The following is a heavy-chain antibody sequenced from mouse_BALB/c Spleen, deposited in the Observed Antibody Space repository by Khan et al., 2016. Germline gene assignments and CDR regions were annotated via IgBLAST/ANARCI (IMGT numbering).Heavy chain of an antibody. CDR2: IWGDGST. D-gene: IGHD2-4*01. J-gene: IGHJ3*01. V-gene: IGHV2-6-7*01. CDR1: GFSLPGFS. Sequence: QMQLEESGPGLVAPSQSLSISCTVSGFSLPGFSVTWVRQPPGKGLEWLGMIWGDGSTDSNTSPNSRLTFNKDDSKRQVFLKMNSLQTDDTVGYFCARYDDYDGGFAYWGQGTLVTVAA. CDR3: ARYDDYDGGFAY.